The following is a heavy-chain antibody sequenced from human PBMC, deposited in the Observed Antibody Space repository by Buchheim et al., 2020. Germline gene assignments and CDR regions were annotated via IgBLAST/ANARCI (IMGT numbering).Heavy chain of an antibody. V-gene: IGHV3-15*01. D-gene: IGHD5-18*01. CDR1: GFTFSNAW. CDR3: TTGTWIQLWLPDY. Sequence: EVPLVESGGDLVKPGGSLRLSCAASGFTFSNAWMSWVRQAPGKGLEWGGHIKSKTDGGTTDFAAPVKGRFTISRDDSKNTLYLQMNSLKTEDTAVYYCTTGTWIQLWLPDYWGQGTL. CDR2: IKSKTDGGTT. J-gene: IGHJ4*02.